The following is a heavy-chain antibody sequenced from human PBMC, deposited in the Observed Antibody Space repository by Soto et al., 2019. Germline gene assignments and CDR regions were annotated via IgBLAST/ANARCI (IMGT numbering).Heavy chain of an antibody. CDR1: GFSFSSYA. CDR2: ISGSGGST. V-gene: IGHV3-23*01. CDR3: AKDSYSSPGITMIVVVIGDY. J-gene: IGHJ4*02. Sequence: GGSLRLSCAASGFSFSSYAMSWVRQAPGKGLEWVSAISGSGGSTYYADSVKGRFTISRDNSKNTLYLQMNSLRAEDTAVYYCAKDSYSSPGITMIVVVIGDYWGQGTLVTVSS. D-gene: IGHD3-22*01.